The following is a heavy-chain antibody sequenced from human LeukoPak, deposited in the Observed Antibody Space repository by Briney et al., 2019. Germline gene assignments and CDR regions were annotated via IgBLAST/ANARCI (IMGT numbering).Heavy chain of an antibody. CDR2: IYYSGST. J-gene: IGHJ4*02. CDR3: ATFAAITTKNLDY. CDR1: GDSISRYY. V-gene: IGHV4-59*01. D-gene: IGHD3-22*01. Sequence: KPSETLSLTCTVSGDSISRYYWSWIRQPAGKGLEWIGYIYYSGSTNYNPSLKSRVTISVDTSKNQFSLKLSSVTAADTAVYYCATFAAITTKNLDYWGQGTLVTVSS.